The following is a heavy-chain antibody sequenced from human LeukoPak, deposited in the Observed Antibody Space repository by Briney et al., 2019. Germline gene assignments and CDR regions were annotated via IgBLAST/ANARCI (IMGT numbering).Heavy chain of an antibody. J-gene: IGHJ4*02. V-gene: IGHV1-3*01. CDR3: ARHRGYSSGSYFDY. CDR1: GYTFTNYA. CDR2: INGGNGNT. D-gene: IGHD5-18*01. Sequence: ASVKVSCKASGYTFTNYAMHWVRQAPGQRPEWMGWINGGNGNTEYSQKFQGRVTTTRDTSASTAYMELSSLRSEDTAMYYCARHRGYSSGSYFDYWGQGTLVTVSS.